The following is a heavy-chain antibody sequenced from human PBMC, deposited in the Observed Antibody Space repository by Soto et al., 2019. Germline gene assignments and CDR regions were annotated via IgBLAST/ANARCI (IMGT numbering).Heavy chain of an antibody. V-gene: IGHV4-4*07. J-gene: IGHJ6*02. CDR3: ARDPTYYDFWSGYHYYYGMRV. D-gene: IGHD3-3*01. CDR2: IYTSGST. CDR1: GGSISSYY. Sequence: SETLSLTCTVSGGSISSYYWSWIRQPAGKGLEWIGRIYTSGSTNYNPSLKSRVTMSVDTSKNQFSLKLSSVTAADTAVYYCARDPTYYDFWSGYHYYYGMRVWGQGTTVTVSS.